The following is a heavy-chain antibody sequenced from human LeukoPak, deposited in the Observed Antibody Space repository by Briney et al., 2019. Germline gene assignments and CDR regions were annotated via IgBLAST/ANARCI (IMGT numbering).Heavy chain of an antibody. J-gene: IGHJ5*02. CDR2: INPSGGST. D-gene: IGHD2-15*01. V-gene: IGHV1-46*01. CDR3: ARDGVVVAATPGNWFDP. CDR1: GYTFTSYY. Sequence: ASVKVSCKASGYTFTSYYMHWVRQAPGQGLEWMGIINPSGGSTSYAQKFQGRVTMTRDMSTSTVYMELSSVTAADTAVYYCARDGVVVAATPGNWFDPWGQGTLVTVSS.